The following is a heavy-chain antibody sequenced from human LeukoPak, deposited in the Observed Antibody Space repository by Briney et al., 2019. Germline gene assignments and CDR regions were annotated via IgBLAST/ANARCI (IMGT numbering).Heavy chain of an antibody. CDR2: IYHSGST. CDR3: AKDNWNDEGFDY. V-gene: IGHV4-38-2*02. D-gene: IGHD1-1*01. CDR1: GYSISSGYY. J-gene: IGHJ4*02. Sequence: SETLSLTCTVSGYSISSGYYWGWIRQPPGKGLEWIGSIYHSGSTYYNPSLKSRVTISVDTSKNQFSLKLSSVTAADTAVYYCAKDNWNDEGFDYWGQGTLVTVSS.